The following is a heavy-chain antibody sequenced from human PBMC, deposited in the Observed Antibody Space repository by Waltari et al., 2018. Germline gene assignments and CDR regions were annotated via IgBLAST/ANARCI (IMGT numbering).Heavy chain of an antibody. CDR2: IYSGGST. V-gene: IGHV3-53*01. J-gene: IGHJ4*02. D-gene: IGHD2-15*01. Sequence: EVQLVESGGGLIQPGGSLRLACAASGFTVSSNYMSWVRQAPGKGRGGVSVIYSGGSTYYADSVKGRFTISRDNSKNTLYLQMTSLRVEDTAIYYCARFSGGPSQDLDYWGQGSLVAVSS. CDR3: ARFSGGPSQDLDY. CDR1: GFTVSSNY.